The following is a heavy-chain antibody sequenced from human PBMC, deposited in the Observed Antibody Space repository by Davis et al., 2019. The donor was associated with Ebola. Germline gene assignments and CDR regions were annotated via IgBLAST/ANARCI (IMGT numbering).Heavy chain of an antibody. CDR3: ARAPSDFYGMDV. V-gene: IGHV1-46*01. J-gene: IGHJ6*04. Sequence: ASVKVSCKASGYTFTSFGISWVRQAPGRGLEWMGWINPSGGSTTYAQRFQGRVTMTRDTSTSTVYMELSSLKSEDTAEYYCARAPSDFYGMDVWGKGTTVTVSS. D-gene: IGHD6-6*01. CDR2: INPSGGST. CDR1: GYTFTSFG.